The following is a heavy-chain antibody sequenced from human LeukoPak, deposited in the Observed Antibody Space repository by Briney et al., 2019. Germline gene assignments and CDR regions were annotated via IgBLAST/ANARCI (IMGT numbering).Heavy chain of an antibody. V-gene: IGHV3-66*04. CDR3: ARREMATTWFDP. CDR1: RFTFSTYT. Sequence: GGSLRLSCAASRFTFSTYTMSWVRLAPGKGLEWVSVIYSGGSTYYADSVKGRFTISRDNSKNTLYLQMNSLRAEDTAVYYCARREMATTWFDPWGQGTLVTVSS. CDR2: IYSGGST. D-gene: IGHD5-24*01. J-gene: IGHJ5*02.